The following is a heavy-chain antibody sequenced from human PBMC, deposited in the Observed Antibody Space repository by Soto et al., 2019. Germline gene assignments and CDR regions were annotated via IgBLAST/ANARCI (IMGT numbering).Heavy chain of an antibody. J-gene: IGHJ4*02. D-gene: IGHD3-16*01. Sequence: EVQLVESGGDLVKPGGSLRLACAASGFTFSDAWMSWVRQAPGKGLECVGRMKSKNDGGTIEYAAPVKGRFTISRDDSKNTLYVEMNSLKTEDTAVYYCTTGGGYWGQGTLVTVSS. CDR2: MKSKNDGGTI. V-gene: IGHV3-15*01. CDR1: GFTFSDAW. CDR3: TTGGGY.